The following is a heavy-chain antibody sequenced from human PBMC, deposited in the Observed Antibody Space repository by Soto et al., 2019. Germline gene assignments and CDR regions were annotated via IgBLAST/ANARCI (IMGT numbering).Heavy chain of an antibody. Sequence: SETLSLTCTVSGASISRGDYYWNWIRQSPGKGLEWIGNTYNNGRPNYNPSLKSRVTISGDSSKNQFPLKLRSLSAADTAVYYCARGGVYDFWSGLFDWGQGTLVTVSS. CDR3: ARGGVYDFWSGLFD. V-gene: IGHV4-30-4*01. J-gene: IGHJ4*02. CDR1: GASISRGDYY. CDR2: TYNNGRP. D-gene: IGHD3-3*01.